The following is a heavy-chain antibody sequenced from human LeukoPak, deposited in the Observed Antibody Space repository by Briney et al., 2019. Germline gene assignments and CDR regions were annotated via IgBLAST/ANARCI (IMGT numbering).Heavy chain of an antibody. CDR2: IIPIFGTA. Sequence: SVKVSCXASGGTFSSYAISWVRQAPGQGLEWMGGIIPIFGTANYAQKFQGRVTITADVSTSTAYMELSSLRSEDTAVYYCARSYSGYPFDYWGQGTLVTVSS. V-gene: IGHV1-69*13. J-gene: IGHJ4*02. D-gene: IGHD5-12*01. CDR1: GGTFSSYA. CDR3: ARSYSGYPFDY.